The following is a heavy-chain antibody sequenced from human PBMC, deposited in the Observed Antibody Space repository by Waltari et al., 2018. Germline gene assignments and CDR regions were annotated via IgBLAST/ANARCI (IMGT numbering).Heavy chain of an antibody. CDR1: GFTFSSYS. CDR3: ARNRAAAPDY. D-gene: IGHD2-2*01. CDR2: ISSSSSTI. V-gene: IGHV3-48*04. Sequence: EVQLVESGGGLVQPGGSLRLSCAASGFTFSSYSMNWVRQAPGKGLEWVSYISSSSSTIYYADSVKGRFTISRDNAKNSLYLQMNSLRAEGTAVYYCARNRAAAPDYWGQGTLVTVSS. J-gene: IGHJ4*02.